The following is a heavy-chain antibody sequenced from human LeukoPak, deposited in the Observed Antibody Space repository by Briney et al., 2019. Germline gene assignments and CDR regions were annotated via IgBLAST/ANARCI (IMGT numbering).Heavy chain of an antibody. J-gene: IGHJ5*02. V-gene: IGHV4-39*01. CDR3: ARRTRFGPFDP. CDR1: GDSISSTNDY. Sequence: PSETLSLTCTVSGDSISSTNDYWAWIRQSPGKGLEWIGSLYYSGSTYNNPSLKYRVTISVDTSKNQFSLKLNSVTAADTAVYYCARRTRFGPFDPWGQGTLVTVSS. CDR2: LYYSGST. D-gene: IGHD3/OR15-3a*01.